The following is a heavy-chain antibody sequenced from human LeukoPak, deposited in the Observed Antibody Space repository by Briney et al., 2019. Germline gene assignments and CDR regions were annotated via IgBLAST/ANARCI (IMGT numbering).Heavy chain of an antibody. Sequence: GGSLRLSCATSGFTFSSSSMNWVRQAPGKGLEWVDYIKQDGTKEYYVDSVKGRFTISRDNAKKSLYLQMNSLRAEDTAVYYCTKEGIWGQGTMVTVSS. J-gene: IGHJ3*02. CDR1: GFTFSSSS. CDR2: IKQDGTKE. V-gene: IGHV3-7*05. CDR3: TKEGI.